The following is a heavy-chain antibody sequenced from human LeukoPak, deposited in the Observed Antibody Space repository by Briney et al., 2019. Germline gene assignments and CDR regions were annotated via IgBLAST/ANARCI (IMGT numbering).Heavy chain of an antibody. Sequence: SETLSLTCTVSGGSISSYYWSWIRQPPGKGLEWIGYIYYSGSTNYNPSLKSRVTISVDTSKNQFSLKLSSVTAADTAVYYCARGGVLRYFDWLSNGWFDPWGQGTLVTVSS. J-gene: IGHJ5*02. CDR2: IYYSGST. CDR3: ARGGVLRYFDWLSNGWFDP. CDR1: GGSISSYY. D-gene: IGHD3-9*01. V-gene: IGHV4-59*01.